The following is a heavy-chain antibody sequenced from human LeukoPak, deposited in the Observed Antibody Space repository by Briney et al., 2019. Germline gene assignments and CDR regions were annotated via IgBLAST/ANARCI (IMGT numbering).Heavy chain of an antibody. CDR1: GFTFSSKS. J-gene: IGHJ4*02. D-gene: IGHD3-9*01. Sequence: PGGSLRLSCAASGFTFSSKSMNWVRQAPGKGLEWVSYISSSTGTIYYADSVKGRFTISRDNAKNSLYLQMNSLRDEDTAVYYCARMGLTGDYHFDYWGQGTLVTVSS. CDR3: ARMGLTGDYHFDY. CDR2: ISSSTGTI. V-gene: IGHV3-48*02.